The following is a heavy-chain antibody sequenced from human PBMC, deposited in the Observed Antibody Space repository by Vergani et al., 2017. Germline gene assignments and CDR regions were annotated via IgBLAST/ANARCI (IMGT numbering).Heavy chain of an antibody. CDR2: IIATGRT. CDR3: ARRGLLSFEEFAVIAWCDP. D-gene: IGHD3-10*01. J-gene: IGHJ5*02. V-gene: IGHV4-30-4*01. CDR1: GDSITGSDQY. Sequence: QLHLQESGPGLVKPSQTLSLTRSVSGDSITGSDQYWSWIRHSPGQGLEWIRYIIATGRTHYNPCRRSRLTISLDASKTQFSLRLRSVTAADTAVHFCARRGLLSFEEFAVIAWCDPWGQGTLVTVSS.